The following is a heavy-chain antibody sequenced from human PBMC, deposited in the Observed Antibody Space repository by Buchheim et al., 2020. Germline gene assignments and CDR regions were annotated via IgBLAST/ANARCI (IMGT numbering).Heavy chain of an antibody. Sequence: QVQLVESGGGVVQPGRSLRLSCAASGFTFSSYGMHWVRQAPGKGLEWVAVISYDGSNKYYADSVRGRFTISRDNSENTLCLQMNSLRAEDTAVYYCAKDSQWLKPEYCDCWGQGTL. CDR2: ISYDGSNK. CDR3: AKDSQWLKPEYCDC. D-gene: IGHD6-19*01. CDR1: GFTFSSYG. V-gene: IGHV3-30*18. J-gene: IGHJ4*02.